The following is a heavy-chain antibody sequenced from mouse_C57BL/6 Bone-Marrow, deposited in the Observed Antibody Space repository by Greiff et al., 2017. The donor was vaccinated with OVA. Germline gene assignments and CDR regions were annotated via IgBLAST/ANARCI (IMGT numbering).Heavy chain of an antibody. D-gene: IGHD2-3*01. CDR2: INPSSGYT. CDR3: ARVGLLRYWYFDV. CDR1: GYTFTSYT. V-gene: IGHV1-4*01. Sequence: VQLQQSGAELARPGASVKMSCKASGYTFTSYTMHWVKQRPGQGLEWIGYINPSSGYTKYNQKFKDKATLTADKSSSTAYMQLSSLTSEDSAVYYCARVGLLRYWYFDVWGTGTTVTGSS. J-gene: IGHJ1*03.